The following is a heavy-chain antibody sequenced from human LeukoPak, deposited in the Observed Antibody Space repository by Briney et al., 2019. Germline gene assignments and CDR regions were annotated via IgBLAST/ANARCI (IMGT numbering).Heavy chain of an antibody. D-gene: IGHD3-9*01. V-gene: IGHV4-34*01. J-gene: IGHJ6*02. CDR1: GGSFSGYY. Sequence: SETLSLTCAVYGGSFSGYYWSWIRQPPGKGLEWIGEINHSGSTNYNPSLKSRVTISVDTYKNQFSLMLSSVTAADTAVYYCARVIPYYDLLTGYRDYGMDVWGQGTTVTVSS. CDR2: INHSGST. CDR3: ARVIPYYDLLTGYRDYGMDV.